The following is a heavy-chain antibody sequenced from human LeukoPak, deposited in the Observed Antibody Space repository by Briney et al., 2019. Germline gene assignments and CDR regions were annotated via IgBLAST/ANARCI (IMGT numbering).Heavy chain of an antibody. J-gene: IGHJ5*02. CDR1: GFTFSSYA. Sequence: GRSLRLSCAASGFTFSSYAMHWVRQAPGKGLEWVAVISYDGSNKYYADSVKGRFTISRDNSKNTLYLQMNSLRAEDTAVYYCARDRALSSSWYNRWFDPWGQGTLVTVSS. CDR3: ARDRALSSSWYNRWFDP. CDR2: ISYDGSNK. D-gene: IGHD6-13*01. V-gene: IGHV3-30-3*01.